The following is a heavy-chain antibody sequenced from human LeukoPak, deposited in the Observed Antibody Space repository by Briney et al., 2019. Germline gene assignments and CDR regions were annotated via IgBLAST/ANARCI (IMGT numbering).Heavy chain of an antibody. J-gene: IGHJ4*02. CDR1: GFTVSSNY. CDR2: IKQDGSEK. CDR3: ARGILDY. Sequence: PGGSLRLSCAASGFTVSSNYMSWVRQAPGKGLEWVANIKQDGSEKYYVDSVKGRFTISRDNAKNSLYLQMNSLRAEDTAVYYCARGILDYWGQGTLVTVSS. V-gene: IGHV3-7*01. D-gene: IGHD5-18*01.